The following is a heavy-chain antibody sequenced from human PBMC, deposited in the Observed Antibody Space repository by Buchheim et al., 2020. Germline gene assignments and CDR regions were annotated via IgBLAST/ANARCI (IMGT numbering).Heavy chain of an antibody. CDR1: GFTFSSYW. CDR3: VRGGQVALAVLDY. V-gene: IGHV3-74*02. J-gene: IGHJ4*02. CDR2: INSDGSST. Sequence: EVQLLESGGGLVQPGGSLRLSCAASGFTFSSYWMHWVRQVPGKGLVWVSRINSDGSSTTYADSVKGRFTISRDNAKNTLFLQMNSLRDEDTAVYYCVRGGQVALAVLDYWGQGTL.